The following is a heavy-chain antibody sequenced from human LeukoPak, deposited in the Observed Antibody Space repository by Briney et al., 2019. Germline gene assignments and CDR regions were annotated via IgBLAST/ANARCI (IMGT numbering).Heavy chain of an antibody. CDR1: GGSFSGYY. Sequence: SETLSLTCAVYGGSFSGYYWSWIRQPPGKGLEWIGEINHSGSTNYNPSLKSRVTISVDTSKNQFSLKLSSVTAADTAVYYCARGLYGSGSGFDYWGQGTLVTVSS. J-gene: IGHJ4*02. CDR2: INHSGST. CDR3: ARGLYGSGSGFDY. D-gene: IGHD3-10*01. V-gene: IGHV4-34*01.